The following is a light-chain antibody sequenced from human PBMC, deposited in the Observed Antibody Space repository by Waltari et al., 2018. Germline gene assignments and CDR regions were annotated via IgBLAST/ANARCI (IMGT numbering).Light chain of an antibody. J-gene: IGLJ2*01. CDR1: SSDVGGYNY. CDR3: SSYTSSSPRV. V-gene: IGLV2-14*01. Sequence: QSALTQPASVSGSPGQSITISCTGTSSDVGGYNYVSWYHHHPGKAPKLMIYEVSNRPSGVSNRFSGSKSGNTASLTISGLQAEDEADYYCSSYTSSSPRVFGGGTKLTVL. CDR2: EVS.